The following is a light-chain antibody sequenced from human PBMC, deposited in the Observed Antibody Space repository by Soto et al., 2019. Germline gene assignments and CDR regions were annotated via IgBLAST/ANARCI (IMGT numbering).Light chain of an antibody. Sequence: QAVVTQPASVSGSPGQSITISCTGTSSDIGGYNYASWYQQHPGEAPKLILYHINNRPSGISNRFSGSKSGNTASLTISGLQAEDEADYYCSAYTSTDNHVVLGGGTKLTVL. CDR1: SSDIGGYNY. CDR2: HIN. CDR3: SAYTSTDNHVV. V-gene: IGLV2-14*03. J-gene: IGLJ2*01.